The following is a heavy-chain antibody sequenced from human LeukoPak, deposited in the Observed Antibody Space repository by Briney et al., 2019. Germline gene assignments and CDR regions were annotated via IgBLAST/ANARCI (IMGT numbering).Heavy chain of an antibody. J-gene: IGHJ4*02. CDR3: ASADKKVWSQFDY. Sequence: PSETLSLTCTVSGYSISSGYYWGWIRQPPGKGLEWIGSIYHSGSTYYNPSLKSRVTISVDTSKNQFSLKLSSVTAADTAVYYCASADKKVWSQFDYWGQGTLVTVSS. D-gene: IGHD3-3*01. CDR1: GYSISSGYY. CDR2: IYHSGST. V-gene: IGHV4-38-2*02.